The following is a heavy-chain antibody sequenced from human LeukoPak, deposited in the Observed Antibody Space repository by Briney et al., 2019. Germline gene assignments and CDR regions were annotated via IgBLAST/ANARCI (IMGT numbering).Heavy chain of an antibody. J-gene: IGHJ4*02. Sequence: PGRSLRLSCAASGFTFSTYAMHWVRQAPGKGLEWVAVIWYDGNNKYYADSVKGRFTISRDDSKNTLYLQMNSLRAEDTAVYYCARGSSSVTLPGDWGQGTLVTVSS. CDR1: GFTFSTYA. V-gene: IGHV3-33*01. CDR3: ARGSSSVTLPGD. D-gene: IGHD2-2*01. CDR2: IWYDGNNK.